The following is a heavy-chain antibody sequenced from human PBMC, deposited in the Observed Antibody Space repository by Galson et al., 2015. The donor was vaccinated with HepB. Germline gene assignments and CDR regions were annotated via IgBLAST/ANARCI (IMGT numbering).Heavy chain of an antibody. V-gene: IGHV3-23*01. D-gene: IGHD6-19*01. Sequence: SLRLSCAASGFTFSSYAMSWVRQAPGKGLEWVSAISGSGGSTYYADSVKGRFTISRDNSKNTLYLQMNSLRAEDTAVYYCAKATCWSSGCPLDYWGQGTLVTVSS. CDR2: ISGSGGST. CDR1: GFTFSSYA. CDR3: AKATCWSSGCPLDY. J-gene: IGHJ4*02.